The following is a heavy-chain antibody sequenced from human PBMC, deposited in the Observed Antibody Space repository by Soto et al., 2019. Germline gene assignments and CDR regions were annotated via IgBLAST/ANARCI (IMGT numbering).Heavy chain of an antibody. CDR1: GLTFSSYS. Sequence: EVQLVESGGGLVKPGVSLRLSCAASGLTFSSYSMNWVRQAPGKGLEWVSSISSSSSYIYYADSVKGRFTISRDNAKNSLYLQINSLRAEDTAVYYCATPGHYYYYYMDVWGKGTTVTVSS. V-gene: IGHV3-21*01. CDR3: ATPGHYYYYYMDV. J-gene: IGHJ6*03. CDR2: ISSSSSYI.